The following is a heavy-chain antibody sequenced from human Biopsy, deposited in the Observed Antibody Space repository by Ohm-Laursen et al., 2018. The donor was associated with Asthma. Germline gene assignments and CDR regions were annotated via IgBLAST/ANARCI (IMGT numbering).Heavy chain of an antibody. Sequence: SLRPSCAASAFTFRSYAMHWVRQAPAKGLEWVAGGGSYYDGGLKYYAESVNGRFTVSRDDSKNTLYLQMNSLRPDDTAVYYCARDVMEWYLPAFDFWGQGTLVTVSS. CDR3: ARDVMEWYLPAFDF. D-gene: IGHD3-3*01. J-gene: IGHJ4*02. CDR1: AFTFRSYA. CDR2: GGSYYDGGLK. V-gene: IGHV3-30-3*01.